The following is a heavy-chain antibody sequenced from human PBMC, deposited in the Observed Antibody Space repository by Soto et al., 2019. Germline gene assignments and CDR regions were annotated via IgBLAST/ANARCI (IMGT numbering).Heavy chain of an antibody. J-gene: IGHJ3*02. Sequence: QVQLVESVGGVVQPGRSLRLSCAASGFTFSSYGMHWVRQAPGKGLEWVAVISYDGSNKYYADSVKGRFTISRDNSKNTLYLQMNSLRAEDTAVYYCARSWQEDAFDIWGQGTMVTVSS. CDR3: ARSWQEDAFDI. CDR1: GFTFSSYG. V-gene: IGHV3-30*03. CDR2: ISYDGSNK. D-gene: IGHD5-12*01.